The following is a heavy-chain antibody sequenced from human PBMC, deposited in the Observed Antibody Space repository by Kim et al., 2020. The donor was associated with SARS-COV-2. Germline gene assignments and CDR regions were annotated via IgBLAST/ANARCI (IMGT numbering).Heavy chain of an antibody. CDR1: GFTFRNYE. V-gene: IGHV3-48*03. CDR3: ATDYVNYYYYYSMDV. CDR2: ISSSGETK. D-gene: IGHD4-17*01. Sequence: GGSLRLSCVASGFTFRNYEMNWVRLAPGKGLEWVSHISSSGETKDYADSVKGRFTISRDNAKNSLYLQINSLRAEDTALYYCATDYVNYYYYYSMDVWGQGSTGTVSS. J-gene: IGHJ6*02.